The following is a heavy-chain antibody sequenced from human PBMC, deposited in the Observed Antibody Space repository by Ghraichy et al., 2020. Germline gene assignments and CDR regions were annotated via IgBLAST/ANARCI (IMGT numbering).Heavy chain of an antibody. CDR2: IYYSGST. CDR3: ARLEVGNTAMVDY. J-gene: IGHJ4*02. D-gene: IGHD5-18*01. Sequence: SETLSLTCTVSGGSISSYYWSWIRQPPGKGLEWIGYIYYSGSTNYNPSLKSRVTISVDTSKNQFSLKLSSVTAADTAVYYCARLEVGNTAMVDYWGQGTLVTVSS. CDR1: GGSISSYY. V-gene: IGHV4-59*08.